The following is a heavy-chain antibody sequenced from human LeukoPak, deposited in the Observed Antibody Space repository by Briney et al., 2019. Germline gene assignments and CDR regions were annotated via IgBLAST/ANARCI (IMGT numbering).Heavy chain of an antibody. Sequence: GGSLRLSCAASGFTFSSYSMNWVRQAPGKGLEWVSPISSSSSYIYYADSVKGRFAISRDNAKNSLYLQMNSLRAEDTAVYYCARSPSLTIIGDYWGQGTLVTVSS. CDR1: GFTFSSYS. V-gene: IGHV3-21*01. CDR2: ISSSSSYI. CDR3: ARSPSLTIIGDY. J-gene: IGHJ4*02. D-gene: IGHD2/OR15-2a*01.